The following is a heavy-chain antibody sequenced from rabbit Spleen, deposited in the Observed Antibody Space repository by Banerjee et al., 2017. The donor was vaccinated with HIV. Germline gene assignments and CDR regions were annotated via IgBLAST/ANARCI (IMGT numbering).Heavy chain of an antibody. V-gene: IGHV1S40*01. J-gene: IGHJ6*01. Sequence: QSLEESGGDLVKPGASLTLTCTASGVSFSSSSYICWVRQAPGKGLEWIACIATGSSGFTYFASWAKGRFTCSKASSTTVTLQMTSLTAADTATYFCARDTSSSFSSYGMDLWGPGTLVTVS. CDR1: GVSFSSSSY. CDR2: IATGSSGFT. CDR3: ARDTSSSFSSYGMDL. D-gene: IGHD1-1*01.